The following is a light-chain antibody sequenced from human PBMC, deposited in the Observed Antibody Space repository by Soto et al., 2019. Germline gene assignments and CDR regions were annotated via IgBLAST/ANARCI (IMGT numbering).Light chain of an antibody. J-gene: IGKJ2*03. CDR2: WAS. CDR1: ESVFYNSNNKNF. CDR3: HQYYSTPYS. V-gene: IGKV4-1*01. Sequence: DIVMTQSPGSLALSLGERATINCKSSESVFYNSNNKNFLAWYQKKAGQPPKLLLYWASTRESGVPDRFSGSASGPDFTLTISSLQSEDVAVYYCHQYYSTPYSFGQGTKVEIK.